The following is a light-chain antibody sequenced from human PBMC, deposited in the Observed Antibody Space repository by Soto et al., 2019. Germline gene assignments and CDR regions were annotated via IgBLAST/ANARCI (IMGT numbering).Light chain of an antibody. Sequence: QSALTQPRSVSGSPGQSVTISCTGTSSDVGAYNYVSWYQQHPAKAPKLLIYDVSKRPSGVPDRFSGSKSGNTASLTISGLQAEDEADYYCCSYAGRYTLLFGGGTQLTVL. V-gene: IGLV2-11*01. J-gene: IGLJ2*01. CDR3: CSYAGRYTLL. CDR2: DVS. CDR1: SSDVGAYNY.